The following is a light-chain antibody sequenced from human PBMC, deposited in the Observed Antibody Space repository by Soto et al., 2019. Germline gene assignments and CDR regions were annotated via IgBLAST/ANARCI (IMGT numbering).Light chain of an antibody. CDR2: EVS. CDR3: CSYAGSSTHV. J-gene: IGLJ1*01. CDR1: SSDVGSYNL. V-gene: IGLV2-23*02. Sequence: HSVLTQPASVSGSPLQSITISCTGTSSDVGSYNLVSWYQQHPGKAPKLMIYEVSKRPSGVSNRFSGSKSGNTASLTISGLQAEDEADYYCCSYAGSSTHVFGTGTKVTVL.